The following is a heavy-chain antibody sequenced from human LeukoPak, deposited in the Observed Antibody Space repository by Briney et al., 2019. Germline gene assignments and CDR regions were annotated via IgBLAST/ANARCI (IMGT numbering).Heavy chain of an antibody. CDR2: IKSDGST. CDR3: ARAPSEIGGYYPEYFRH. Sequence: GGSLRLSCAASGFTFSSYWMHWVRQAPGKGLVWVSRIKSDGSTNYADAAKSRCTISRDNAKNTVSLQMKSLRAEDTGVYDCARAPSEIGGYYPEYFRHWGQGTLVTVSS. J-gene: IGHJ1*01. D-gene: IGHD3-22*01. V-gene: IGHV3-74*01. CDR1: GFTFSSYW.